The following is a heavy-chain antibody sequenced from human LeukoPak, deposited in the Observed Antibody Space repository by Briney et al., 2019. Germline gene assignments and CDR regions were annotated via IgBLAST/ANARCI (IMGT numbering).Heavy chain of an antibody. J-gene: IGHJ4*02. D-gene: IGHD3-3*01. CDR1: GFIFHNAW. V-gene: IGHV3-15*05. Sequence: GGSLRLSCAASGFIFHNAWMTWVRQAPGKGLEWVGRIKSNPDGGTADYAAPVKGRFIISSDDSKNTLYLQLNSLKTEDTAVYYCTTLSYDVHYWGQGTLVTVSS. CDR2: IKSNPDGGTA. CDR3: TTLSYDVHY.